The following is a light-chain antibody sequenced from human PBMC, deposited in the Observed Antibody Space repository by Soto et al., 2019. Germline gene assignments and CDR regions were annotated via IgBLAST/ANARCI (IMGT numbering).Light chain of an antibody. CDR1: QSVSSN. CDR2: DAS. CDR3: QQRET. V-gene: IGKV3-11*01. J-gene: IGKJ1*01. Sequence: EIVLTQSPATLSLSPGERATLSCRASQSVSSNLAWYQQKPGQAPRLLIYDASNRATGIPARFSGSGSGTDFTLTISSLEPEDFAVYYCQQRETFGQGTKVEIK.